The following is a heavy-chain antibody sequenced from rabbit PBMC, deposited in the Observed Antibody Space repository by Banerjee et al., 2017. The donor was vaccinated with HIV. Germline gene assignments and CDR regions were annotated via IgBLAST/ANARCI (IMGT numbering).Heavy chain of an antibody. J-gene: IGHJ4*01. CDR2: IDVGSSGTT. CDR1: GFSFINGFW. Sequence: EESGGDLVQPEGSLTLTCKAAGFSFINGFWVCWVRQAPGKGLEWIACIDVGSSGTTHYASWAKGRFTISKTSSTTVTLQLTGLTAADTATYFCVTGDGAYDYAIDLWGQGTLVTVS. CDR3: VTGDGAYDYAIDL. V-gene: IGHV1S45*01. D-gene: IGHD6-1*01.